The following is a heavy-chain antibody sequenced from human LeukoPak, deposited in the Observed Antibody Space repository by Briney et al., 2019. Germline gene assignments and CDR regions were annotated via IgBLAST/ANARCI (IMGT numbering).Heavy chain of an antibody. Sequence: GGSLRLSCAASQFTFSNYAMSWVRQAPGKGLEWVSAISGSGGSTYYADSVKGRFTISRDNSKNTLYLQMNSLRAEDTAVYYCAKGDSAEIADFDYWGQGTLVTVSS. CDR1: QFTFSNYA. CDR3: AKGDSAEIADFDY. D-gene: IGHD3-22*01. CDR2: ISGSGGST. J-gene: IGHJ4*02. V-gene: IGHV3-23*01.